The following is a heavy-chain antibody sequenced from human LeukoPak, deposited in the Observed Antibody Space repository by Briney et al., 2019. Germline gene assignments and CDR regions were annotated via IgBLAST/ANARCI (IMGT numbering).Heavy chain of an antibody. CDR2: IYYSGST. V-gene: IGHV4-30-2*01. Sequence: SETLSLTCTVSGGSISSGAYLWSWIRQHPGKGLEWIGFIYYSGSTYYNPSLKSRVTISVDRSKNQFSLKLSSVTAADTAVYYCAREGDYGDFDYWGQGTLVTVSS. D-gene: IGHD4-17*01. CDR1: GGSISSGAYL. J-gene: IGHJ4*02. CDR3: AREGDYGDFDY.